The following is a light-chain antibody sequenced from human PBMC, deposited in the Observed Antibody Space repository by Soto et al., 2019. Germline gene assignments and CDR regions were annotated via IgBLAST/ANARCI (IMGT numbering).Light chain of an antibody. CDR2: EVS. CDR3: SSYTTSSTWV. V-gene: IGLV2-14*01. Sequence: QSVLTQPASVSGSPGQSITISCTGTSNDVGVYNYVSWYQRHPGKAPKLMIYEVSNRPSGVSNRFSGSKSGNTASLTISGLQAEDEADYYCSSYTTSSTWVFGRGTKLTVL. J-gene: IGLJ3*02. CDR1: SNDVGVYNY.